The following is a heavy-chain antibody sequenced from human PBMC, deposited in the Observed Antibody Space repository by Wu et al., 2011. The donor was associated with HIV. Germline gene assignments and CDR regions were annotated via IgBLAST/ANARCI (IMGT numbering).Heavy chain of an antibody. CDR1: GYTFTGYY. D-gene: IGHD6-6*01. CDR3: ARSARRIAARAGGTPYYYYYMDV. V-gene: IGHV1-2*02. CDR2: INPNSGGT. Sequence: QVQLVQSGAEVKKPGASVKVSCKASGYTFTGYYMHWVRQAPGQGLEWMGWINPNSGGTNYAQKFQGRVTMTRDTSISTAYMELSRLRSDDTAVYYCARSARRIAARAGGTPYYYYYMDVWARDTVTVSS. J-gene: IGHJ6*03.